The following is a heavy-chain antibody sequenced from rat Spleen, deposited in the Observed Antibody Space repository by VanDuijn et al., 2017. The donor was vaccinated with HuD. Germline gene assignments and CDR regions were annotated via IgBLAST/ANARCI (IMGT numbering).Heavy chain of an antibody. Sequence: EVQLVESGGGLLQPGGSLNLSCTASGFTFSNYDMAWVRQAPTNGLEGVASISTGGGNTYYRDSVKGRFTISRDSAESTLYLQMDSLRSEDTATYYCARHGGSSGYYFDYWGQGVMVTVSS. CDR2: ISTGGGNT. J-gene: IGHJ2*01. D-gene: IGHD4-1*01. V-gene: IGHV5S23*01. CDR1: GFTFSNYD. CDR3: ARHGGSSGYYFDY.